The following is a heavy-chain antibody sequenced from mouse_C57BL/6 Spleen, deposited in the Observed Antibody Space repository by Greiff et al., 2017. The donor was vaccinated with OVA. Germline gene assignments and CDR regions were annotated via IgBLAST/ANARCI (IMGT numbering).Heavy chain of an antibody. CDR3: ARDRGYGGYFDV. V-gene: IGHV1-18*01. D-gene: IGHD2-2*01. CDR1: GYTFTDYN. CDR2: INPNNGGT. J-gene: IGHJ1*03. Sequence: VHVKQSGPELVKPGASVKIPCKASGYTFTDYNMDWVKQSHGKSLEWIGDINPNNGGTIYNQKFKGKATLTVDKSSSTAYMELRSLTSEDTAVYYCARDRGYGGYFDVWGTGTTVTVSS.